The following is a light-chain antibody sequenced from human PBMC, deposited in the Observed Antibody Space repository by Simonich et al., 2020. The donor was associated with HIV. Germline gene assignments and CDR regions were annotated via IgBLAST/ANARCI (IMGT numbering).Light chain of an antibody. V-gene: IGKV4-1*01. Sequence: DIVMTQSPDSLAVSLGERATINCKSSQSVLYSSNNKNYLAWYQQKPVQPPKLLIYWAATRESGVPDRFSGSGSGTDFTLTISSLQAEDVAVYYCQQYYSIPLTFGPGTKVDIK. CDR2: WAA. J-gene: IGKJ3*01. CDR3: QQYYSIPLT. CDR1: QSVLYSSNNKNY.